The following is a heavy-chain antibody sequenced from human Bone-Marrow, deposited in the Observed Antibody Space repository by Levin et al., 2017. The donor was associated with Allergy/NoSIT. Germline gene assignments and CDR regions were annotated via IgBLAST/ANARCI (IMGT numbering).Heavy chain of an antibody. V-gene: IGHV3-30*03. CDR3: ARSYSGYDRYYYYYYGMDV. CDR2: ISYDGSNK. Sequence: GESLKISCAASGFTFSSYGMHWVRQAPGKGLEWVAVISYDGSNKYYADSVKGRFTISRDNSKNTLYLQMNSLRAEDTAVYYCARSYSGYDRYYYYYYGMDVWGQGTTVTVSS. CDR1: GFTFSSYG. D-gene: IGHD5-12*01. J-gene: IGHJ6*02.